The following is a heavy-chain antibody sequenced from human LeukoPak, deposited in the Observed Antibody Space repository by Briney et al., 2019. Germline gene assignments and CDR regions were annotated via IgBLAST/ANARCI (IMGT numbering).Heavy chain of an antibody. CDR3: ARGVPTGVDYFDY. CDR1: GFTFSDYW. CDR2: IKQDGSDK. J-gene: IGHJ4*02. V-gene: IGHV3-7*01. Sequence: TGGSLRLSCAASGFTFSDYWMTWVRQAPGRGLEWVAVIKQDGSDKYYVDSLKGRFTISRDNAKNSLYLQMNSLRAEDTAVYYCARGVPTGVDYFDYWGQGTLVTVSS. D-gene: IGHD2-8*02.